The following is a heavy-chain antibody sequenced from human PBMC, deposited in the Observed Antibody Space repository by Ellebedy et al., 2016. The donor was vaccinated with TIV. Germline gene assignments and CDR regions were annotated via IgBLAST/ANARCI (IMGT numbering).Heavy chain of an antibody. CDR1: GFSLSTSGVG. CDR3: AHVPGCSSTSCYLNWFNP. D-gene: IGHD2-2*01. J-gene: IGHJ5*02. V-gene: IGHV2-5*02. CDR2: IYWDDDK. Sequence: SGPTLVKPTQTLTLTCTFSGFSLSTSGVGVGWIRQPPGKALEWLALIYWDDDKRYSPSLKSRLTITKDTSKNQVVLTMTNMDPVDTATYYCAHVPGCSSTSCYLNWFNPWGQGTLVTVSS.